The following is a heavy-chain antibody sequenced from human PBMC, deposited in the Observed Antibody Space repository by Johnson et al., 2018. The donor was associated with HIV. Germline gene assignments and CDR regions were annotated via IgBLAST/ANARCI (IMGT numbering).Heavy chain of an antibody. D-gene: IGHD6-19*01. Sequence: VQLVESGGGLVQPGGSLRLSCAASGFTFSSNAMSWVRQAPGKGLEWVSGISGSSGSTYYADSVKGRFTISRDNSKNPLYLQMNSLRAEDTAVYYCARDLRNSGWSNGFDVWGQGTMVTVSS. CDR3: ARDLRNSGWSNGFDV. CDR2: ISGSSGST. CDR1: GFTFSSNA. J-gene: IGHJ3*01. V-gene: IGHV3-23*04.